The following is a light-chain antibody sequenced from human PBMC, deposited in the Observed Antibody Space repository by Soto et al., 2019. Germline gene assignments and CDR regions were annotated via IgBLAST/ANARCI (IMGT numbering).Light chain of an antibody. CDR3: QQRSNWPPWT. CDR1: QSVSSY. Sequence: EIVLTQSQATLSLSPGERATLSCRASQSVSSYLAWYQQKPGQAPRLLIYDASNRATGIPARFSGSGSGTHFSITTSSLEPEDVAVYYCQQRSNWPPWTFGQGTKVEIK. J-gene: IGKJ1*01. CDR2: DAS. V-gene: IGKV3-11*01.